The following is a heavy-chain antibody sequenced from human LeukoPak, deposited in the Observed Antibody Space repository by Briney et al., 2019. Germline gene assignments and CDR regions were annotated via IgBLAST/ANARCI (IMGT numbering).Heavy chain of an antibody. CDR2: IYPGDSDT. CDR3: ARLNYDILTGPYYFDY. D-gene: IGHD3-9*01. V-gene: IGHV5-51*01. Sequence: GESLKISCRASGYSFTTYRIGWVRQMPGKGLEWMGIIYPGDSDTRYSPSFQGQVTISADKSISTAYLQWSSLKASDTAMYYCARLNYDILTGPYYFDYWGQGTLVTVSS. CDR1: GYSFTTYR. J-gene: IGHJ4*02.